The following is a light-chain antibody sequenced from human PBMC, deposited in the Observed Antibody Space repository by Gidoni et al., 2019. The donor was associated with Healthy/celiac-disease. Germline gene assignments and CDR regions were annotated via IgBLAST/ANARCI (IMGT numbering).Light chain of an antibody. V-gene: IGKV3-20*01. J-gene: IGKJ3*01. CDR2: GAS. CDR1: QSVSSSY. CDR3: QQYGSSPFT. Sequence: VLTQSPGTLSLSPGERATLSCRASQSVSSSYLAWYQQKPGQAPRLLIYGASSRATGIPDRFSGSGSGTDFTLTISRLEPEDFAVYYCQQYGSSPFTFGPGTKVDIK.